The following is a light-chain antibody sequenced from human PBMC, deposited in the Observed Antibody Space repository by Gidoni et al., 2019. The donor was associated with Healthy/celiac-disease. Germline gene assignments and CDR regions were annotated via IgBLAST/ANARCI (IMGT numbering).Light chain of an antibody. V-gene: IGKV3-20*01. J-gene: IGKJ3*01. CDR2: GAS. CDR1: QSVSSSY. CDR3: QQYGSSPFT. Sequence: VLTQSPGTLSLSPGERATLSCRASQSVSSSYLAWYQQKPGQAPRLLIYGASSRATGIPDRFSGSGSGTDFTLTISRLEPEDFAVYYCQQYGSSPFTFGPGTKVDIK.